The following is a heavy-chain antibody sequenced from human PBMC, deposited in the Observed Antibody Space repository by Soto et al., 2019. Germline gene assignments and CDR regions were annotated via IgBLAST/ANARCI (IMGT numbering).Heavy chain of an antibody. CDR1: GGTFSSYA. CDR2: IIPIFGTA. CDR3: ASYTKGGMDV. D-gene: IGHD3-16*01. J-gene: IGHJ6*02. Sequence: ASVKVSCKASGGTFSSYAISWVRQAPGQGLEWMGGIIPIFGTANYAQKFQGRVTITADESTSTAYMELSSLRSEDTAVYYCASYTKGGMDVWGQGTTVTVSS. V-gene: IGHV1-69*13.